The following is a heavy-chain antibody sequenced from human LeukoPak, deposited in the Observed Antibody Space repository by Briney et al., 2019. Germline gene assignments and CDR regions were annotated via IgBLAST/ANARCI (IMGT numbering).Heavy chain of an antibody. Sequence: EPGRSLRLSCAASGFTFTTYGMHWVRQAPGKGLEWVAVIWYDGNNKHYAESLKGRFTISRDNSKNTLYLQMNSLRAEDTAVYYCARAYSSSWYGLGYYFDYWGQGTLVTVSS. CDR1: GFTFTTYG. CDR2: IWYDGNNK. V-gene: IGHV3-33*01. D-gene: IGHD6-13*01. CDR3: ARAYSSSWYGLGYYFDY. J-gene: IGHJ4*02.